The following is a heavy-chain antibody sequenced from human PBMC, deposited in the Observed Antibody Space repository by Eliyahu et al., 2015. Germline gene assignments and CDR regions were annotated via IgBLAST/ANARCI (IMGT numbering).Heavy chain of an antibody. CDR3: ARRIKEWQLFDH. D-gene: IGHD1-26*01. CDR2: LYWDDSK. V-gene: IGHV2-5*02. CDR1: GFSLSTGGVG. Sequence: QITLKESGPTLVKPTQTLTLTCTFSGFSLSTGGVGVGWIRQPPGKALEWLAILYWDDSKYYSPSLKSSLSITKDTSKNQVVLTMTNMDPVDTGTYYCARRIKEWQLFDHWGQGTLVTVSS. J-gene: IGHJ4*02.